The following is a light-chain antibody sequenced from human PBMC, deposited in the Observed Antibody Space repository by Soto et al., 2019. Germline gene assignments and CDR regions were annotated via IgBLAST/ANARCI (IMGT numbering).Light chain of an antibody. V-gene: IGLV2-14*03. Sequence: QSALTQPASVSGSPGQSITISRTGTSSDIGAFDFVSWYQQHPGKAPQVLIYDVSNRPSGVSTRFSGSKSGNTASLTISGLQVEDEADYYYSSYSTSSLGVFGTGTKLTVL. CDR1: SSDIGAFDF. CDR2: DVS. J-gene: IGLJ1*01. CDR3: SSYSTSSLGV.